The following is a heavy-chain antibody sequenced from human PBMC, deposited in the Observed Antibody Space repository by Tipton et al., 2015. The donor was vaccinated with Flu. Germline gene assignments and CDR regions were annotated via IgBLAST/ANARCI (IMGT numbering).Heavy chain of an antibody. Sequence: LRLSCAVHGGSFSGYYWTWIRQAPGKGPEWIGEVNDSGSTNYNPSLKSRVTISVDTSKNQFSLKLSSVTAADTAVYYCARPNRWCLWCPNYFDYWGQGTLVTVSS. CDR1: GGSFSGYY. CDR3: ARPNRWCLWCPNYFDY. D-gene: IGHD2-21*01. V-gene: IGHV4-34*01. CDR2: VNDSGST. J-gene: IGHJ4*02.